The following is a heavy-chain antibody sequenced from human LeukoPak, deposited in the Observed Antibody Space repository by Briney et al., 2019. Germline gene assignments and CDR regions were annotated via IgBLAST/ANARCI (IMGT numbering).Heavy chain of an antibody. CDR3: ARGYNWNDALFDY. D-gene: IGHD1-1*01. Sequence: SETLSLTCTVSGGSISSYYWSWIRQPPGKGLEWIGYIYYSGSTNYNPSLKSRVTISVDTSKNQFSLKLSSVTAADTAVYYCARGYNWNDALFDYWGHGTLVTVSS. CDR2: IYYSGST. V-gene: IGHV4-59*01. J-gene: IGHJ4*01. CDR1: GGSISSYY.